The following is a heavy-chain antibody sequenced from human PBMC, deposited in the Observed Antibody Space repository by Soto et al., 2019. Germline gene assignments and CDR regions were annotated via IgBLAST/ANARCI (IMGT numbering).Heavy chain of an antibody. CDR3: ARDGGDGSDSLYFDY. V-gene: IGHV1-2*04. J-gene: IGHJ4*02. Sequence: GASVKVSCKASGYTFTGYYMHWVRQAPGQGLEWMGWINPNSGGTNYAQKFQGWVTMTRDTSISAAYMELSRLRSDDTAVYYCARDGGDGSDSLYFDYWGQGTLVTVSS. D-gene: IGHD3-16*01. CDR1: GYTFTGYY. CDR2: INPNSGGT.